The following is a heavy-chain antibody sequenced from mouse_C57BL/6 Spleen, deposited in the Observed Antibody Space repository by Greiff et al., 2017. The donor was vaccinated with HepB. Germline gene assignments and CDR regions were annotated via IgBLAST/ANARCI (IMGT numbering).Heavy chain of an antibody. J-gene: IGHJ2*01. V-gene: IGHV1-69*01. D-gene: IGHD3-2*02. CDR1: GYTFTSYW. CDR2: IDPSDSYT. Sequence: QVQLQQPGAELVMPGASVKLSCKASGYTFTSYWMHWVKQRPGQGLEWIGEIDPSDSYTNYNQKFKGKSTLTVDKSSSTAYMQLSSLTSEDSAVYYCATSDSSGYVGYWGQGTTLTVSS. CDR3: ATSDSSGYVGY.